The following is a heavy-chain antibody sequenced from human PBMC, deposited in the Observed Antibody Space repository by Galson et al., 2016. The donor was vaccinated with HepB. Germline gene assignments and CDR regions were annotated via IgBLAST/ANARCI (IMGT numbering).Heavy chain of an antibody. D-gene: IGHD2/OR15-2a*01. CDR1: AGSITSYY. V-gene: IGHV4-59*01. CDR2: IYHSGDT. Sequence: SETLSLTCTVSAGSITSYYWSWIRQSPGKGLEWIGYIYHSGDTHYNPSLKSRVTMSVDTSKNQFSLRLRLVTAADTAVYYFAAMKNIDFDYWGQGTRVTVSS. CDR3: AAMKNIDFDY. J-gene: IGHJ4*02.